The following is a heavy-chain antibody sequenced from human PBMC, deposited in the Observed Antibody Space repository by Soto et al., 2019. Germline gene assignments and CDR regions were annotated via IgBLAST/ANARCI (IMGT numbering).Heavy chain of an antibody. CDR3: XXXXXXXXXIPFDY. J-gene: IGHJ4*02. D-gene: IGHD2-2*02. CDR1: GGSISSSSYY. V-gene: IGHV4-39*01. CDR2: IYYSGST. Sequence: QLQLQESGPGLVKPSETLSLTCTVSGGSISSSSYYWGWIRQPPGKGLEWIGSIYYSGSTYYNPSLXXRVNIXXXXXXXXXXXXXXXXXXXXXXXXXXXXXXXXXXXIPFDYWGQGTLVTVSS.